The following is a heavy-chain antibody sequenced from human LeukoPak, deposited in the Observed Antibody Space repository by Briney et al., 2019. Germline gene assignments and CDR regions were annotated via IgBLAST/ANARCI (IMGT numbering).Heavy chain of an antibody. CDR1: GYTFTGYY. CDR2: INPNSGGT. V-gene: IGHV1-2*02. CDR3: ARDPGYSYGLDP. Sequence: GASVKLSCNASGYTFTGYYMHWGRHAPGQGLEWKGWINPNSGGTNYAQKFQGRVTMTRDTSISTAYMELSRLRSDDTAVYYCARDPGYSYGLDPWGQGTLVTVSS. D-gene: IGHD5-18*01. J-gene: IGHJ5*02.